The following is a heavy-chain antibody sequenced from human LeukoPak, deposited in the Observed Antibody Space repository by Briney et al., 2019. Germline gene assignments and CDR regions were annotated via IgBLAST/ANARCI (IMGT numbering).Heavy chain of an antibody. Sequence: SETLSLTCTVSGGSISSYYWSWIRQPAGKGLVWIGRIYTSGSTNYNPSLKSRVTMSVDTSKNQFSLKLSSVTAADTAVYYCARGSSSSDFDYWGQGTLVTVSS. J-gene: IGHJ4*02. CDR1: GGSISSYY. CDR2: IYTSGST. D-gene: IGHD6-6*01. CDR3: ARGSSSSDFDY. V-gene: IGHV4-4*07.